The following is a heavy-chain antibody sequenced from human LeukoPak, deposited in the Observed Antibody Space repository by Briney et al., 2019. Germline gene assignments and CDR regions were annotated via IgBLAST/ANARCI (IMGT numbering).Heavy chain of an antibody. Sequence: GGSLRLSCAASGFTFSSYGIHWVRQAPGKGLEWVAVISYDGSNKYYADSAKGRFTISRDNSKNTLYLQMNSLRAEDTAVYYCAKDHIVVVVAATPDYWGQGTLVTVSS. CDR2: ISYDGSNK. V-gene: IGHV3-30*18. D-gene: IGHD2-15*01. J-gene: IGHJ4*02. CDR1: GFTFSSYG. CDR3: AKDHIVVVVAATPDY.